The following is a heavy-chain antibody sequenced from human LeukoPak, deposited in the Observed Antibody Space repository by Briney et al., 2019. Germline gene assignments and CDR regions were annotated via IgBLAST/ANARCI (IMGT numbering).Heavy chain of an antibody. D-gene: IGHD6-19*01. CDR1: GFTFSGSA. V-gene: IGHV3-73*01. Sequence: PGGSLKLSRAASGFTFSGSAMHWVRQASGKGLEWVGRIRSKANSYATAYAASVKGRFTISRDDSKNTAYLQMNSLKTEDTAVYYCTRHLSSGLEDWGQGTLVTVSS. CDR2: IRSKANSYAT. CDR3: TRHLSSGLED. J-gene: IGHJ4*02.